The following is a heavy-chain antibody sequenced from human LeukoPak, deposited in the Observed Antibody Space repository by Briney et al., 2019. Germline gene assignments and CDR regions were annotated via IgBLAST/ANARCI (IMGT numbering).Heavy chain of an antibody. CDR2: INPNSGGT. V-gene: IGHV1-2*02. D-gene: IGHD3-22*01. CDR1: GYTFTGYY. J-gene: IGHJ4*02. CDR3: ARDMYYYDSSGYLLL. Sequence: GASVKVSCKASGYTFTGYYMHWVRQAPGQGLEWMGWINPNSGGTNYAQKFQGRVTMTRDTSISTAYMELSRLRSDDTAVYHCARDMYYYDSSGYLLLWGQGTLVTVSS.